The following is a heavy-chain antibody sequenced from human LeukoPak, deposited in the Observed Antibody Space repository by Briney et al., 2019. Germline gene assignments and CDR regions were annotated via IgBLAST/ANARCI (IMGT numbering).Heavy chain of an antibody. CDR1: GFTFSSYA. Sequence: GGSLRLSCAASGFTFSSYAMHWVRQAPGKGLEWIADITISGHTKNYADSVKGRFTISRNNARTSLYLQMNSLRVEDTGVYYCARGDPHADLWGQGTLVTVSS. J-gene: IGHJ5*02. CDR2: ITISGHTK. V-gene: IGHV3-48*03. CDR3: ARGDPHADL.